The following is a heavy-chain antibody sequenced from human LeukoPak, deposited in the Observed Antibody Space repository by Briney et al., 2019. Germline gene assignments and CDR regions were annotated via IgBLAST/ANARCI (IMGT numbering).Heavy chain of an antibody. Sequence: PGGSLRLSCAASGFIFSSYSMNWVRQAPGKGLEWVSSISSSSSYIYYADSVKGRFTISRDNAKNSLYLQMNSLRAEDTAVYYCARDRTLYSYDSSGYSAWGQGTMVTVSS. J-gene: IGHJ3*01. CDR3: ARDRTLYSYDSSGYSA. CDR1: GFIFSSYS. D-gene: IGHD3-22*01. CDR2: ISSSSSYI. V-gene: IGHV3-21*01.